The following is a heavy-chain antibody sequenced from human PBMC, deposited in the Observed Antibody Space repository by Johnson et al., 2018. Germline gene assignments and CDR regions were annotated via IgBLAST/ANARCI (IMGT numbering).Heavy chain of an antibody. CDR2: IGSTGDT. V-gene: IGHV3-13*01. Sequence: VQLQESGGGLVQPGGSLRLSCAASGFTFSTYDMHWVRQVTGKGLEWVSAIGSTGDTYYSDSVKGRFNISSKIAKNSFYLQMNSLRAGYTTVYYCAREQIWGHEALDIWGQGTRVTVYS. J-gene: IGHJ3*02. CDR3: AREQIWGHEALDI. D-gene: IGHD2/OR15-2a*01. CDR1: GFTFSTYD.